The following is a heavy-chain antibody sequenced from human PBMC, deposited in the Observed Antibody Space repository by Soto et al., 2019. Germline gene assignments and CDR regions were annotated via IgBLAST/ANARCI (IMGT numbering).Heavy chain of an antibody. Sequence: EVQLLESGGGLVQPGGSLRLSCAASGFTFSSYAMSWVRQAPGKGLEWVSAISGSGGSTYYADSLKARFTISRDNSKNTRYLQMNSLRAEETAVYYCAKNVWGITIFGGMDVWGQGTTVTVSS. J-gene: IGHJ6*02. CDR1: GFTFSSYA. V-gene: IGHV3-23*01. D-gene: IGHD3-9*01. CDR3: AKNVWGITIFGGMDV. CDR2: ISGSGGST.